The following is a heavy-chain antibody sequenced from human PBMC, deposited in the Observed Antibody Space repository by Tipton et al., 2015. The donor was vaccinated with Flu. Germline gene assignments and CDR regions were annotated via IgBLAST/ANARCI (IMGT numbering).Heavy chain of an antibody. D-gene: IGHD5-12*01. V-gene: IGHV4-4*07. J-gene: IGHJ3*02. CDR2: ISTSGST. Sequence: LRLSCTVSGASISSYYWSWIRQPAGKGLEWIGRISTSGSTNYNASLESRVTLSRDTSKNHISLRLTSATAADTALYYCARDLRGYSGYTGGDAFDMWGRGIMVFVSS. CDR1: GASISSYY. CDR3: ARDLRGYSGYTGGDAFDM.